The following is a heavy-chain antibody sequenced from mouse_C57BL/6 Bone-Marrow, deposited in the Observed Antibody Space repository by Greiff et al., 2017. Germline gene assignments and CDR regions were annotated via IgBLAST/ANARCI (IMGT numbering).Heavy chain of an antibody. J-gene: IGHJ3*01. Sequence: QVQLKESGPGLVQPSQSLSITCTVSGFSLTSYGVHWVRQSPGKGLEWLGVLWSGGSTDYNAAFISRLSISKDNSKSPVFFKMNSLQADDTARYYCARRGFAYWGQGTLVTVSA. CDR2: LWSGGST. V-gene: IGHV2-2*01. CDR3: ARRGFAY. CDR1: GFSLTSYG.